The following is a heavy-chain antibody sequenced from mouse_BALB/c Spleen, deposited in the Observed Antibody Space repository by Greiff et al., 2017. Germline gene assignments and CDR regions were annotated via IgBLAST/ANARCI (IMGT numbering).Heavy chain of an antibody. CDR2: INPYNGAT. CDR3: ARWNDYDGFDY. V-gene: IGHV1-31*01. CDR1: GSSFTGYY. D-gene: IGHD2-4*01. Sequence: VHVKQSGPELVKPGASVKISCKASGSSFTGYYMHWVKQSHVKSLEWIGRINPYNGATSYNQNFKDKASLTVDKSSSTAYMELHSLTSEDSAVYYCARWNDYDGFDYWGQGTTLTVSS. J-gene: IGHJ2*01.